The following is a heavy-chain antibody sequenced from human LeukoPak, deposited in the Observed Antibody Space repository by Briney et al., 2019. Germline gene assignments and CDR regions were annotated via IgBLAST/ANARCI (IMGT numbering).Heavy chain of an antibody. Sequence: GGSLRLSCAASGFTFRTYAMNWVRQAPGKGLEWVPGIGVSGTSTYYADSVKGRFTISRDNSKNTLYLQINSLRAEDTAVYYCATALLRASTYMDVWGKGTTVTVSS. CDR3: ATALLRASTYMDV. J-gene: IGHJ6*03. CDR1: GFTFRTYA. D-gene: IGHD1-1*01. V-gene: IGHV3-23*01. CDR2: IGVSGTST.